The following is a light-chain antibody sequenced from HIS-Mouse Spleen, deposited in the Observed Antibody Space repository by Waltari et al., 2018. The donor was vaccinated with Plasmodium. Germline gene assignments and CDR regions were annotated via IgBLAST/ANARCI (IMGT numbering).Light chain of an antibody. CDR1: QDISNY. Sequence: DIQMTQSPSSLSASVGDRVTITCQASQDISNYLNWYQQKLGKAPQLLIYDASNLETGVPSRFSGSGSGTDFTFTISSLQPEDIATYYCQQYDNLPPLFTFGPGTKVDIK. J-gene: IGKJ3*01. CDR2: DAS. V-gene: IGKV1-33*01. CDR3: QQYDNLPPLFT.